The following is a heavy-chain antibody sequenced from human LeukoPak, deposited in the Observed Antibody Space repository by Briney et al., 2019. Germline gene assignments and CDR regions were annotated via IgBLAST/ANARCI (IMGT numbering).Heavy chain of an antibody. Sequence: GGSPRLSCAASGFTFSSYAMHWVRQAPGKGLEWVAVISYDGSNKYYADSVKGRLTISRDNSKNTLHLQMNSLRAEDTAVYYCARVPAGTYYYYYMDVWGKGTTVTVSS. CDR2: ISYDGSNK. CDR3: ARVPAGTYYYYYMDV. D-gene: IGHD6-13*01. V-gene: IGHV3-30*03. CDR1: GFTFSSYA. J-gene: IGHJ6*03.